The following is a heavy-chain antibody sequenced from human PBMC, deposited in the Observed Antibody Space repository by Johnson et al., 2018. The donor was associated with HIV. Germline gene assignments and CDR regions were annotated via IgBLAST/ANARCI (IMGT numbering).Heavy chain of an antibody. CDR1: GFTFSSYG. Sequence: QVQLVESGGGVVQPGGSLRLSCAASGFTFSSYGMHWVRQAPGKGLEWVAFIRYDGSNKYYADSVKGRFTISRDNAKNTLHLQMNSLGVDDTAVYYCAKGPLPSGWLKDAFDIWGQGTMVTVSS. CDR3: AKGPLPSGWLKDAFDI. V-gene: IGHV3-30*02. J-gene: IGHJ3*02. CDR2: IRYDGSNK. D-gene: IGHD6-19*01.